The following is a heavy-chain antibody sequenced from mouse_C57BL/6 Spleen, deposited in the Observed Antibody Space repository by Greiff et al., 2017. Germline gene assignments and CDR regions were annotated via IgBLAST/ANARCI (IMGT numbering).Heavy chain of an antibody. CDR2: IDPNSGGT. V-gene: IGHV1-72*01. CDR1: GYTFTSYW. Sequence: QVQLQQPGAELVKPGASVKLSCKASGYTFTSYWMHWVKQRPGRGLEWIGRIDPNSGGTKYNEKFKSKAPLTVDKPSSTAYMQLSSLTSEDSAVYYCASYSNYGYFDVWGTGTTVTVSS. CDR3: ASYSNYGYFDV. J-gene: IGHJ1*03. D-gene: IGHD2-5*01.